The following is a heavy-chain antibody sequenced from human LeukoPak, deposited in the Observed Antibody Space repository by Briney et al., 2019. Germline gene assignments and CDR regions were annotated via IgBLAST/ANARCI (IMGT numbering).Heavy chain of an antibody. CDR1: GGSFSGYY. V-gene: IGHV4-34*01. D-gene: IGHD1-26*01. J-gene: IGHJ4*02. CDR2: INRSGST. CDR3: ATMSGSYF. Sequence: SETLSLTCAVYGGSFSGYYWSWIRQPPGKGLEWIGEINRSGSTNYNPSLKSRVTISIDTSKNQFSLKLSSVTAADTAVYYCATMSGSYFWGQGTLVTVSS.